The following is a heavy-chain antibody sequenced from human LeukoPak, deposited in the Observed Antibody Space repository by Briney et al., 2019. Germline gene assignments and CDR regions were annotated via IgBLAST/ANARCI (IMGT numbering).Heavy chain of an antibody. J-gene: IGHJ3*02. V-gene: IGHV4-59*08. Sequence: SETLSLTCTVSGGSISSYYWSWIRQPPGKGLEWIGYIYYSGSTNYNPSLKSRVTISVDTSKNQFSLKLSSVTAADTAVYYCARPGVGSGRYGAFDIWGQGTMVTVSS. D-gene: IGHD5-18*01. CDR3: ARPGVGSGRYGAFDI. CDR2: IYYSGST. CDR1: GGSISSYY.